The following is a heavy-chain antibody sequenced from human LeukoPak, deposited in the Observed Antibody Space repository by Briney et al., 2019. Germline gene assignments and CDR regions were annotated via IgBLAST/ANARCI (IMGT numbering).Heavy chain of an antibody. V-gene: IGHV4-34*01. CDR3: ATSGYSSSWEIDY. CDR1: GGSFSGYY. J-gene: IGHJ4*02. Sequence: PSETLSLTCAVYGGSFSGYYWSWIRQPPGKGLEWIGEINHSGSTNYNPSLKSRVTLSVDTSKNQFSLKLSSVTAADTAVYYCATSGYSSSWEIDYWGQGTLVTVSS. D-gene: IGHD6-13*01. CDR2: INHSGST.